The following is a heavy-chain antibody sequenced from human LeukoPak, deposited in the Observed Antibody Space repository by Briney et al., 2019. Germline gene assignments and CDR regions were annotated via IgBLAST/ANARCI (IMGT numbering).Heavy chain of an antibody. J-gene: IGHJ4*02. CDR3: AGDRDWGSYFDS. Sequence: GGSLRLSCAASGFTFSDYYMSWIRQAPGKGLEWVSFIISTGNTKYYADSVKGRFTISRDNAKNSVYLQMNSLRAEDTAVYYCAGDRDWGSYFDSWGQGTLVTVS. CDR2: IISTGNTK. V-gene: IGHV3-11*01. D-gene: IGHD7-27*01. CDR1: GFTFSDYY.